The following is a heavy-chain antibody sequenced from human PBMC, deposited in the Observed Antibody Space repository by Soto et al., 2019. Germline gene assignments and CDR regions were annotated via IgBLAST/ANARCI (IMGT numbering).Heavy chain of an antibody. CDR3: ARVPAGGNSDYFDS. J-gene: IGHJ4*02. CDR1: GGSFSSGDYY. V-gene: IGHV4-30-4*01. Sequence: QVQLQESGPGLVKPSQTLSLTCTVSGGSFSSGDYYWSWIRQPPGKGLEWIGYIYYTGSTYYHPSLKSRVTXXLXTXXNQFSLRLSSVTAADTAVYYCARVPAGGNSDYFDSWGQGTLVTVSS. D-gene: IGHD2-21*02. CDR2: IYYTGST.